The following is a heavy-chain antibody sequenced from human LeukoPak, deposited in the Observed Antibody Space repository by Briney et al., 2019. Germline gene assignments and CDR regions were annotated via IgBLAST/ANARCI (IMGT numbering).Heavy chain of an antibody. V-gene: IGHV4-59*01. Sequence: PSETLSLTCTVSGGSISSYYWSWIRQPPGKGLEWIGYIYYSGSTNYNPSLKSRVTISVDTSKSQFSLKLSSVTAADTAVYYCARWKQWVSEGFDYWGQGTLVTVSS. J-gene: IGHJ4*02. CDR2: IYYSGST. CDR3: ARWKQWVSEGFDY. D-gene: IGHD6-19*01. CDR1: GGSISSYY.